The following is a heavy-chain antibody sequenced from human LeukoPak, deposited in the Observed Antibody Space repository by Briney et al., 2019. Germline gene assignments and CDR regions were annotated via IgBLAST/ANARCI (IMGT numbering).Heavy chain of an antibody. Sequence: SETLSLTCTVSGGSISSYYWSWIRQPPGKGLEWIGYIYYSGSTNYNPSLKSRVTISVDTSKNQFSLKLSFVTAADTAVYYCARLGYSSGWYIAYWGQGTLVTVSS. V-gene: IGHV4-59*08. D-gene: IGHD6-19*01. CDR2: IYYSGST. J-gene: IGHJ4*02. CDR1: GGSISSYY. CDR3: ARLGYSSGWYIAY.